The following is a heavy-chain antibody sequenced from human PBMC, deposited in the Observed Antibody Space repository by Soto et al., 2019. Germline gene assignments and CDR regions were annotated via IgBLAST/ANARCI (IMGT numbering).Heavy chain of an antibody. Sequence: GESLKISCKGSGYSFTSYWIGWVRQMPGKGLERMGIIYPGDSDTRYSPSFQGQVTISADKSISTAYLQWSSLEASDTAMCYCARRRKADIVVVPAANYGMDVWGQGTTVTVSS. J-gene: IGHJ6*02. CDR2: IYPGDSDT. V-gene: IGHV5-51*01. D-gene: IGHD2-2*01. CDR3: ARRRKADIVVVPAANYGMDV. CDR1: GYSFTSYW.